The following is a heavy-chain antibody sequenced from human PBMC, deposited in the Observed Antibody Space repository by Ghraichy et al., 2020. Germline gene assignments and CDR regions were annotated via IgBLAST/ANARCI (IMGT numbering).Heavy chain of an antibody. CDR2: ISGSGGST. D-gene: IGHD2/OR15-2a*01. J-gene: IGHJ1*01. CDR3: AKDPFYVIHGSGYLQY. V-gene: IGHV3-23*01. Sequence: GSLRLSCAASGFTFSSYAMSWVRQAPGKGLEWVSTISGSGGSTYYADSVKGRFTISRDNSKNTLYLQMNSLRAEDTAVYHCAKDPFYVIHGSGYLQYWGQGTLVTVSS. CDR1: GFTFSSYA.